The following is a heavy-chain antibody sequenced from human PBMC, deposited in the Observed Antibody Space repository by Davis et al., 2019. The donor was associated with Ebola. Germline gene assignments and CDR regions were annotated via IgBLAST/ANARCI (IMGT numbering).Heavy chain of an antibody. D-gene: IGHD3-22*01. CDR3: AAVDSSGYYGWLSDY. V-gene: IGHV3-23*01. CDR1: GFTFSSYA. Sequence: PGGSLRLSCAASGFTFSSYAMSWVRQAPGKGLEWVSGISGSGGSTYYADSVKGRFTISRDNSKNTLYLQMNSLRAEDTAVYYCAAVDSSGYYGWLSDYWGQGTLVTVSS. CDR2: ISGSGGST. J-gene: IGHJ4*02.